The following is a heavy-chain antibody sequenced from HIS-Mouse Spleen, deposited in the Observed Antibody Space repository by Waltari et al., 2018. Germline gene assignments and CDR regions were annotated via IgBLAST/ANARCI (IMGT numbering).Heavy chain of an antibody. CDR2: INHSGST. V-gene: IGHV4-34*01. D-gene: IGHD3-16*01. CDR3: ARGPQAGGQDY. CDR1: GGSISGYY. J-gene: IGHJ4*02. Sequence: QVQLQQWGAGLLKPSETLSLTCAVYGGSISGYYWSWIRQPPGKGLEWIGEINHSGSTNYNPSLKSRVTISVDTSKNQFSLKLSSVTAADTAVYYCARGPQAGGQDYWGQGTLVTVSS.